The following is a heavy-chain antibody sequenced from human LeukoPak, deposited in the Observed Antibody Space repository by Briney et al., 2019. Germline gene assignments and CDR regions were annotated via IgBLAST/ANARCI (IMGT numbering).Heavy chain of an antibody. CDR2: ISGSGGST. V-gene: IGHV3-23*01. CDR1: GFTFSSYA. Sequence: GGSLRLSCAASGFTFSSYAMSWVRQAPGKGLEWVSAISGSGGSTYYADSVKGRFTISRDNSKNTLCLQMNSLRAEDTAVYYCAKSAIAARKNNWFDPWGQGILVTVSS. D-gene: IGHD6-6*01. J-gene: IGHJ5*02. CDR3: AKSAIAARKNNWFDP.